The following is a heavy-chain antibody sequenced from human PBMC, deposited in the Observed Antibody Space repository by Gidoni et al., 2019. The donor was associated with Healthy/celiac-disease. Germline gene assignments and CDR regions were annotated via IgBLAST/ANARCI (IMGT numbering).Heavy chain of an antibody. CDR1: GYTITELS. V-gene: IGHV1-24*01. CDR2: FDPEDGET. J-gene: IGHJ5*02. D-gene: IGHD6-19*01. CDR3: ATDPVGLVREGFLWS. Sequence: QGQLGQYGAAVKKPGASVKVACKVSGYTITELSMHWVRQAPGKGLEWMGGFDPEDGETIYAQTFQGRVTMTEDTSTDTAYMELSSLRSEDTAVYYCATDPVGLVREGFLWSWGQGTLVTVSS.